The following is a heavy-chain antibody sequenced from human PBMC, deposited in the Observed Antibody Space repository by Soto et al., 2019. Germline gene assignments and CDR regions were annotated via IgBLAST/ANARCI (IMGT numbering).Heavy chain of an antibody. CDR3: ARRYCASDNCPLFYYFVDL. Sequence: VQLVQSGAEVKKTGSSVKVSCKASGGTFNKFAFSWVRQAPGQGFEWMGGMIPVFRSANYAQRFRGRITITAVEYTSTVYLYLNDLRSDDTAVYYCARRYCASDNCPLFYYFVDLWGLGTTVTVSS. J-gene: IGHJ6*02. CDR1: GGTFNKFA. V-gene: IGHV1-69*01. CDR2: MIPVFRSA. D-gene: IGHD2-21*02.